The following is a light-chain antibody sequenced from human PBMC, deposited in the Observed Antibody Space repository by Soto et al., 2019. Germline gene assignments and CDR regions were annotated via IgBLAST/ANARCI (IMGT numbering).Light chain of an antibody. CDR2: AVS. Sequence: QSALTQPPSASGSPGQSVTISCTGTSSDVGGYKYVSWYQQYPGKAPKLMIYAVSKRPSGVPDRFSGSKSGNTASLTVSGLQAEDEADYYCQSYDSSLSGYVFGTGTKVTVL. CDR1: SSDVGGYKY. V-gene: IGLV2-8*01. CDR3: QSYDSSLSGYV. J-gene: IGLJ1*01.